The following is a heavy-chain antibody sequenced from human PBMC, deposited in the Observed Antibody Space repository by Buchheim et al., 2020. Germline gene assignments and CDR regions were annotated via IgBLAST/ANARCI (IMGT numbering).Heavy chain of an antibody. J-gene: IGHJ3*02. D-gene: IGHD3-16*01. CDR3: ARDGNRALVLGAFDI. Sequence: QVQLQESGPGLVKPSQTLSLPCTVSGGSISSGGYYWSWIRQHPGKGLEWIGYIYCSGSTYYNPSLTSRVTLSVATSKNPFSLKLSSVTAADTAVYYCARDGNRALVLGAFDIWGQGT. CDR2: IYCSGST. V-gene: IGHV4-31*03. CDR1: GGSISSGGYY.